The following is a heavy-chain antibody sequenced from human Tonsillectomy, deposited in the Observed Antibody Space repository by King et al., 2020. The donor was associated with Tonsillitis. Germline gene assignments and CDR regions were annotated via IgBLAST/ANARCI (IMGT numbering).Heavy chain of an antibody. CDR2: IKSKSDGGTT. Sequence: EVQLVESGGGLVKPGGSLRLSCAVSGFTFSNAWMSWVRQAPGKGLEWVGRIKSKSDGGTTDYAAPVKGRCTISRDDSKNTLYLQMNSLETEDTAVDYCTTSGTYPQSRDYWGQGTLVTVSA. CDR3: TTSGTYPQSRDY. J-gene: IGHJ4*02. V-gene: IGHV3-15*01. CDR1: GFTFSNAW. D-gene: IGHD1-26*01.